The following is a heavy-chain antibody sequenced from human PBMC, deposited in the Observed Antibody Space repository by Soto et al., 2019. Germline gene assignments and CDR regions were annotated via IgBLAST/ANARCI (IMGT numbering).Heavy chain of an antibody. V-gene: IGHV1-2*02. CDR1: GYTFTGYY. CDR2: INPNSGGT. D-gene: IGHD6-6*01. J-gene: IGHJ6*02. CDR3: ARLYSSSSVYYYYGMGV. Sequence: ASVKVSCKASGYTFTGYYMHWVRQAPGQGLEWMGWINPNSGGTNYAQKFQGRVTMTRDTSINTAYMELSRLRSDDTAVYYCARLYSSSSVYYYYGMGVWGQGTTVTVSS.